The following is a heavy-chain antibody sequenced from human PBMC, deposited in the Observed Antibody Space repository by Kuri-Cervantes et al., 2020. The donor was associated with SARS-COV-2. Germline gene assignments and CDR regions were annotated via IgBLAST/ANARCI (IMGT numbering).Heavy chain of an antibody. D-gene: IGHD2-2*01. CDR1: GFTFSGHW. V-gene: IGHV3-74*01. J-gene: IGHJ6*02. CDR2: INPDGSYT. Sequence: GGSLRLSCAASGFTFSGHWIHWVRQAPGKGLVWVSRINPDGSYTNNADSVKGRFTLSRDNAKNMLFLQMNSLRAEDTAVYYCARGGVVVPASPYGMDVWGQGTTVTVSS. CDR3: ARGGVVVPASPYGMDV.